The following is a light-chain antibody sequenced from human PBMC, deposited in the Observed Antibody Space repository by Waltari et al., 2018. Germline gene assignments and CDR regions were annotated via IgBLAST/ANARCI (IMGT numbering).Light chain of an antibody. J-gene: IGKJ2*01. CDR2: VTS. V-gene: IGKV3-15*01. CDR1: KSVGNN. Sequence: ETIITQSPATPSVSPGEKATLPCRASKSVGNNIAWFQQTPGQAPRLLIYVTSSRSTNIPGRFSGAGSGTDFTLTISGLQSEDFAVYYCQQYNEWPYTFGQGT. CDR3: QQYNEWPYT.